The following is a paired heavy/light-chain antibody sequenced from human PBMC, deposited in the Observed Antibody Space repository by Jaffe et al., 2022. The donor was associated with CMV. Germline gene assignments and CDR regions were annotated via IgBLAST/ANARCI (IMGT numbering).Heavy chain of an antibody. V-gene: IGHV1-69*09. CDR1: GGTFSNYA. Sequence: QVQLVQSGSEVKKPGSSVMVSCKVSGGTFSNYAISWVRQAPGQGLEWMGRIIPFLDITNRAQRFQGRVTITADKSTSTAYMELSSLRSEDTAVYYCASDYHNRDWYFDTWGRGTLLTVSS. CDR2: IIPFLDIT. CDR3: ASDYHNRDWYFDT. J-gene: IGHJ2*01.
Light chain of an antibody. V-gene: IGKV1-12*01. CDR1: QDISTW. J-gene: IGKJ2*01. CDR3: QLAKSLPYT. CDR2: AAS. Sequence: DIQMTQSPSSVSASVGDRVTITCRASQDISTWLAWYQQKPGKAPKLLISAASSLESGVPSRFSGSGSGTDFTLTISSLQPEDFATYFCQLAKSLPYTFGQGTKLEIK.